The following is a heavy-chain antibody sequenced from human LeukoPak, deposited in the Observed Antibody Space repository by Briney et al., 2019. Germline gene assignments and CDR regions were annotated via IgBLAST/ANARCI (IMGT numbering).Heavy chain of an antibody. J-gene: IGHJ5*02. CDR1: GYTFTSYG. V-gene: IGHV1-18*01. CDR3: ARSKGGDIVVVVAAGGPFDP. CDR2: ISAYNGNT. Sequence: ASVKVSCKASGYTFTSYGISWVRQAPGQGLEWMGWISAYNGNTNYAQKLRGRVTMTTDTSTSTAYMELRSLRSDDTAVYYCARSKGGDIVVVVAAGGPFDPWGQGTLVTVSS. D-gene: IGHD2-15*01.